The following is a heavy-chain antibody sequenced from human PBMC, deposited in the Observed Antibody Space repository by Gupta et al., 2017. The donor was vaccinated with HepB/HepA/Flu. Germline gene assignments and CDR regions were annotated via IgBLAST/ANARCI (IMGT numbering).Heavy chain of an antibody. CDR2: ISSSSLSI. CDR3: ARSRYSTSWLHFDY. J-gene: IGHJ4*02. Sequence: QVQLVASGGGLVKPGGSLRLSCAAAGFTFTDYYMIWIRQAPGKGLEWISYISSSSLSIYYADSVKGRFTISRDNAKNSLYLQMSSLTADDTAVYYCARSRYSTSWLHFDYWGQGTLVTVSS. CDR1: GFTFTDYY. V-gene: IGHV3-11*01. D-gene: IGHD6-13*01.